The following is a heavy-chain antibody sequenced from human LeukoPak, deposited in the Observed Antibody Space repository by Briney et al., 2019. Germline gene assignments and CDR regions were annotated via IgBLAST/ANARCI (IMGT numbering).Heavy chain of an antibody. V-gene: IGHV3-30*04. D-gene: IGHD6-13*01. CDR1: GFTFSSYA. J-gene: IGHJ4*02. CDR2: ISYDGSNK. CDR3: ARDFVAAGTIFDY. Sequence: PGRSLRLSCAASGFTFSSYAMHWVRQAPGKGLEWVAVISYDGSNKYYADSVKGRFTISRDNSKNTLRLQMNSLRAEDTAVYYCARDFVAAGTIFDYWGQGTLVTVSS.